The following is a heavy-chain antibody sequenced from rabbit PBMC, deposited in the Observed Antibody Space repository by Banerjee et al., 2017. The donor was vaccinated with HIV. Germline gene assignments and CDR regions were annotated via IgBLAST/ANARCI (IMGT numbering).Heavy chain of an antibody. CDR3: ARGGVGYNYRL. Sequence: QEQLEESGGDLVKPEGSLTLTCTASGFSFSNGYVMCWVRQAPGKGLEWIGCIYTGSGSTYYATWAKGRFTISKTSSTTVTLQMTSLTAADTATYFCARGGVGYNYRLWGPGTLVTVS. CDR1: GFSFSNGYV. CDR2: IYTGSGST. V-gene: IGHV1S45*01. J-gene: IGHJ4*01. D-gene: IGHD7-1*01.